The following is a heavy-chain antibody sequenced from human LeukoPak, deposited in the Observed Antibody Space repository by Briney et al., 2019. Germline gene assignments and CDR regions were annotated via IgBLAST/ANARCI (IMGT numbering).Heavy chain of an antibody. V-gene: IGHV3-30*18. CDR1: GFTFSSYG. CDR2: ISYDGSNK. D-gene: IGHD3-9*01. CDR3: AKDFSPDYDILTGYGDY. J-gene: IGHJ4*02. Sequence: PGGSLRLSCAASGFTFSSYGMHWVRQAPGKGLDWVAVISYDGSNKYYADSVKGRFTISRDNSKNTLYLQMNSLRAEDTAVYYCAKDFSPDYDILTGYGDYWGQGTLVTVSS.